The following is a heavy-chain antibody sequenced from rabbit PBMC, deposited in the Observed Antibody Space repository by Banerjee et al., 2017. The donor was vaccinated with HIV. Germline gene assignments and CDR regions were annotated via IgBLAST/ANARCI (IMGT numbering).Heavy chain of an antibody. CDR1: GFTISSGDY. D-gene: IGHD1-1*01. CDR3: ARDTSSSFSSYGMDL. J-gene: IGHJ6*01. Sequence: EQLEESGEALATLEGSLTLTGTASGFTISSGDYMCWVGRAPGKGLEWIGCLYVGSSGSTYYANWAKGRFTISKTSSTTVTLQLNSLTAADTATYFCARDTSSSFSSYGMDLWGQGTLVTVS. CDR2: LYVGSSGST. V-gene: IGHV1S45*01.